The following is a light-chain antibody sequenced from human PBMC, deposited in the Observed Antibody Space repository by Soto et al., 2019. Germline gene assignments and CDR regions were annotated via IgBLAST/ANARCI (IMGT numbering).Light chain of an antibody. V-gene: IGLV1-44*01. CDR3: AAWDDSLNGPGVV. CDR2: SNN. Sequence: QSVLTQPPSASGTPGQRVTISCSGSSSNIGSNTVNWYQQLPGTAPKLLIYSNNQRPSGVPDRFSGSKSGTSASLAISGLQSEDEADYYCAAWDDSLNGPGVVFGGGTKVTVL. CDR1: SSNIGSNT. J-gene: IGLJ2*01.